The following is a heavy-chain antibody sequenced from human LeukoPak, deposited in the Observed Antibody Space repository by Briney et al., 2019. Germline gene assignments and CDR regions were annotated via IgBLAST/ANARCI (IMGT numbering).Heavy chain of an antibody. CDR2: INPNSGGT. V-gene: IGHV1-2*02. CDR3: ARNYDSSGYYYHLYYFDY. J-gene: IGHJ4*02. CDR1: GYTFTGYY. Sequence: ASVKVSCKASGYTFTGYYMHWVRQAPGQGLEWMGWINPNSGGTNYAQKFQGRVTMTRDTSISTAYMELSRLRSDDTAVYYCARNYDSSGYYYHLYYFDYWGQGTLVTVSS. D-gene: IGHD3-22*01.